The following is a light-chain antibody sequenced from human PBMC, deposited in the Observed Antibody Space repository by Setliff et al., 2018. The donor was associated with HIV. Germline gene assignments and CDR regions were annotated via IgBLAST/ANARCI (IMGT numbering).Light chain of an antibody. J-gene: IGLJ3*02. CDR1: TGAVTSGYF. Sequence: QAVVTQEPSLTVSPGGTVTLTCASSTGAVTSGYFPNWLQQKPGQVPRSLIYRTDNKHSWTPARFSGSLRGDKAALTLSGVQPEDEAEYYCLLYYRNTWVFGGGTKVTVL. V-gene: IGLV7-43*01. CDR2: RTD. CDR3: LLYYRNTWV.